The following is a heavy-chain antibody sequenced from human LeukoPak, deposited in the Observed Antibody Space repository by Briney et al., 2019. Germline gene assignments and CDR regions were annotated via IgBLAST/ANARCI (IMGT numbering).Heavy chain of an antibody. D-gene: IGHD5-18*01. Sequence: SETLSLTCTVSGGSISSSDYYWSWIRQHPGKGLEWIGYIYYSGSTYYNPSLKSRVTISLDTSKNQFSLKVSSMTAADTAVYYCARARTAMVPYYFNYWGQGTPVTVSS. V-gene: IGHV4-31*03. CDR2: IYYSGST. J-gene: IGHJ4*02. CDR3: ARARTAMVPYYFNY. CDR1: GGSISSSDYY.